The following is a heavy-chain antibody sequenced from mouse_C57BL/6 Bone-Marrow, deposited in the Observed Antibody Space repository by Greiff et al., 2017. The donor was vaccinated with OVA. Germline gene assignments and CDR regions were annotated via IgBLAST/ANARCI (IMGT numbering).Heavy chain of an antibody. CDR1: GFTFSDYY. D-gene: IGHD1-1*01. J-gene: IGHJ1*03. CDR3: ARDGGYYYGSSYGWYFDV. V-gene: IGHV5-16*01. Sequence: EVKLVESEGGLVQPGSSMKLSCTASGFTFSDYYMAWVRQVPEKGLEWVANINYDGSSTYYLDSLKSRFIISRDNAKNILYLQMSSLKSEDTATYYCARDGGYYYGSSYGWYFDVWGTGTTVTVSS. CDR2: INYDGSST.